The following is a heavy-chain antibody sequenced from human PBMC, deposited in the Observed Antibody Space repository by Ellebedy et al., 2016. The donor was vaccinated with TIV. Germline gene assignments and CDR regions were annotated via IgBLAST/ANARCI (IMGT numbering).Heavy chain of an antibody. CDR3: ARDSYDSSGFDC. CDR2: ISSCSSYI. V-gene: IGHV3-21*01. J-gene: IGHJ4*02. CDR1: GFTFSSYT. Sequence: PGGSLRLSCAASGFTFSSYTMNWVRQAPGKGLEWVSSISSCSSYINYADSVKGRFTISRDNAKNSLYLQMNSLIAEDTAVYYCARDSYDSSGFDCWGQGTLVTVSS. D-gene: IGHD3-22*01.